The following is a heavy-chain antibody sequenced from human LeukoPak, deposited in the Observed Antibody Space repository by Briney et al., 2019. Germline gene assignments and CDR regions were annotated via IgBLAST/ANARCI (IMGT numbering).Heavy chain of an antibody. Sequence: ASVKVSCKASGYTFTSYDINWVRQATGQGLEWMGWMNPNSGNTGYAQKFQGRVTMTRNTSISTAYMELSSLRSEDTAVYYCARGAGSSWTDYFDYWGQGTLVTVSS. V-gene: IGHV1-8*01. CDR1: GYTFTSYD. D-gene: IGHD6-13*01. J-gene: IGHJ4*02. CDR2: MNPNSGNT. CDR3: ARGAGSSWTDYFDY.